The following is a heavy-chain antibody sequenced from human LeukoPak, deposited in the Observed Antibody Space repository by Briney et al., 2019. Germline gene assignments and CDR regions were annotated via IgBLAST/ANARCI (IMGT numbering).Heavy chain of an antibody. CDR2: IHHSGGT. V-gene: IGHV4-34*01. CDR3: ARHXGWAFDI. CDR1: GGSFRGW. J-gene: IGHJ3*02. D-gene: IGHD2-15*01. Sequence: PSETLSLTCAVYGGSFRGWGSWIRQPPGKGLERIGEIHHSGGTKYNPSLRSLDTISVDTSKRQISLKMTSVTAAHTAIYYCARHXGWAFDIWGQGTVVTVSS.